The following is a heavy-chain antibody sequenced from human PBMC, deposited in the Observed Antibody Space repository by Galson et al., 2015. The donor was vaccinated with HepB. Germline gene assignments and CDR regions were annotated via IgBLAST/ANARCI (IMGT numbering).Heavy chain of an antibody. CDR1: GGTFSSYA. V-gene: IGHV1-69*13. CDR3: ARESYDYVWGSYRFVIDY. CDR2: IIPIFGTA. D-gene: IGHD3-16*02. J-gene: IGHJ4*02. Sequence: SVKVSCKASGGTFSSYAISWVRQAPGQGLEWMGGIIPIFGTANYAQKFQGRVTITADESTSTAYMELSSLRSEDTAGYYCARESYDYVWGSYRFVIDYWGQGTLVTVSS.